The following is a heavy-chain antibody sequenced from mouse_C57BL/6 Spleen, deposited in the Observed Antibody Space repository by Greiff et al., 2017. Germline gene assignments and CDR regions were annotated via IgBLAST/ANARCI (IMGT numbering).Heavy chain of an antibody. CDR2: IDPENGDT. D-gene: IGHD1-1*01. CDR3: TRLNYGSSYRFAY. J-gene: IGHJ3*01. CDR1: GFNIKDDY. V-gene: IGHV14-4*01. Sequence: EVQVVESGAELVRPGASVKLSCTASGFNIKDDYMHWVKQRPEQGLEWIGWIDPENGDTEYASKFQGKATITADTSSNTAYLQLSSLTSEDTAVYYCTRLNYGSSYRFAYWGQGTLVTVSA.